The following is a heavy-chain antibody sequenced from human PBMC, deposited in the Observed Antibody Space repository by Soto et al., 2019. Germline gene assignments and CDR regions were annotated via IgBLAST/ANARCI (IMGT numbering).Heavy chain of an antibody. CDR2: IYYSGST. V-gene: IGHV4-59*01. CDR3: ARVWGGAFDI. CDR1: GASISSYY. J-gene: IGHJ3*02. Sequence: SATLSLTCTVSGASISSYYWSWIRQPPGKGLEWIGYIYYSGSTNYNPSLKSRVTISVDTSKNQFSLKLSSVTAADTAVYYCARVWGGAFDIWGQGTMVTVSS. D-gene: IGHD3-10*01.